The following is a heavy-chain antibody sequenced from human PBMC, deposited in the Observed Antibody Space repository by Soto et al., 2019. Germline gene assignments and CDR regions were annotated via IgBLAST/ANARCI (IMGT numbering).Heavy chain of an antibody. CDR1: GFTFSSYA. Sequence: QVQLVESGGGVVQPGRSLRLSCAASGFTFSSYAIHWVRQGPGKGLEWVAVISYDGNNNFYADSVKGRFIISRDDSKNTVSLEMNSLRNEDTAVYSCGRDAHPCSSGVCLHNWVDPWGQGTLVTVSS. CDR3: GRDAHPCSSGVCLHNWVDP. J-gene: IGHJ5*02. V-gene: IGHV3-30*03. CDR2: ISYDGNNN. D-gene: IGHD2-8*01.